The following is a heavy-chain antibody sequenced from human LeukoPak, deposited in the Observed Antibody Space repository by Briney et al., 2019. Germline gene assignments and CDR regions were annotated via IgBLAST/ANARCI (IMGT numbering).Heavy chain of an antibody. Sequence: SSETLSLTCAVYGGSFSGYYWSWLRQPPGKGLEWIGEISHSGSTNYNPSLTSRVTISVDTSKHPFSLKLSSVTAADTAVYYCARGRRPGQWPVRGNDHRFDYWGQGTLVTVSS. CDR3: ARGRRPGQWPVRGNDHRFDY. CDR1: GGSFSGYY. J-gene: IGHJ4*02. D-gene: IGHD6-19*01. V-gene: IGHV4-34*01. CDR2: ISHSGST.